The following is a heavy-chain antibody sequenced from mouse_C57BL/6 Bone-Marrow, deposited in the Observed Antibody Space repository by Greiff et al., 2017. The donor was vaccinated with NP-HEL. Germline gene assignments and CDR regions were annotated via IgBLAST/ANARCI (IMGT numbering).Heavy chain of an antibody. CDR2: IDPETGGP. CDR1: GYTFTDYE. D-gene: IGHD1-1*01. Sequence: QVQLQQSGAELVRPGASVTLSCKASGYTFTDYEMHWVKQTPVHGLEWIGAIDPETGGPAYNQKFKGKAILTADKSSSTAYMELRSLTSEDSAVYYCTRLNYASSNYAMDYWGQGTSVTVSS. CDR3: TRLNYASSNYAMDY. J-gene: IGHJ4*01. V-gene: IGHV1-15*01.